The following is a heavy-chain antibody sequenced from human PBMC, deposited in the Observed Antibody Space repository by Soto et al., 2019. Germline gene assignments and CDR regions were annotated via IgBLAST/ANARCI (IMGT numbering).Heavy chain of an antibody. Sequence: EVQLLESGGGSVQPGGSLRLSCAGSGFTFINYAMNLVRQAPGKGLEWVSTISGGGDAPFFADSVRGRFTISRDNSKNTVTLQMNNLGVDDTAVYFCARKVPGSTSRPDYWYFDLWGRGTLVTVSS. V-gene: IGHV3-23*01. D-gene: IGHD3-10*01. CDR3: ARKVPGSTSRPDYWYFDL. J-gene: IGHJ2*01. CDR1: GFTFINYA. CDR2: ISGGGDAP.